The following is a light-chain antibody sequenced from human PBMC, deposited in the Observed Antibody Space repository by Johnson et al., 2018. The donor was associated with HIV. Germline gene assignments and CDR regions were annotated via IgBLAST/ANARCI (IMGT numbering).Light chain of an antibody. CDR2: DND. V-gene: IGLV1-51*01. J-gene: IGLJ1*01. CDR3: ATWDSSLSAYV. CDR1: SSNIGNNY. Sequence: QSVLTQPPSVSAAPGQKVTISCSGSSSNIGNNYVSWYRHLPGTAPKLLIYDNDKRPSGIPDRFSASKSGSSATLGITGLQTGDEADYYCATWDSSLSAYVFGTGTKVTVL.